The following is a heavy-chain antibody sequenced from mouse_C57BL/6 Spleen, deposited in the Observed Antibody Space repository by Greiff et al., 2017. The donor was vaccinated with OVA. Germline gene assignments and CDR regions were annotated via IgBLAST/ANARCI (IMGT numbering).Heavy chain of an antibody. CDR3: ARAGFDY. CDR2: IDPSDSYT. Sequence: QVQLQQPGAELVKPGASVKLSCKASGYTFTSYWMQWVKQRPGQGLEWIGEIDPSDSYTNSNQKLKGKATLTVDTSSITAYMQLSSLTSEDSSVYYCARAGFDYWGQGTTLTVSS. J-gene: IGHJ2*01. V-gene: IGHV1-50*01. CDR1: GYTFTSYW.